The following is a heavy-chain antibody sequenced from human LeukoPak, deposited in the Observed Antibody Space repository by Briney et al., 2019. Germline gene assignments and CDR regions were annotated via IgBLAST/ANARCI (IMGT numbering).Heavy chain of an antibody. D-gene: IGHD3-10*01. Sequence: ASVKVSCKASGYTFTSYDINWVRQATGQGLEWMGGIIPIFGTANYAQKFQGRVTITADESTSTAYMELSSLRSEDTAVYYCARGTVRGVITHYYYMDVWGKGTTVTISS. J-gene: IGHJ6*03. CDR3: ARGTVRGVITHYYYMDV. V-gene: IGHV1-69*13. CDR2: IIPIFGTA. CDR1: GYTFTSYD.